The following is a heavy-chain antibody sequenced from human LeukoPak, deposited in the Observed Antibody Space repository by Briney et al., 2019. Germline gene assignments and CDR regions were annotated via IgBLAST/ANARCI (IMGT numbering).Heavy chain of an antibody. V-gene: IGHV3-30-3*01. J-gene: IGHJ4*02. CDR3: ARDVWFGDY. CDR1: GFTFSSYA. Sequence: GGSLRLSCAASGFTFSSYAMHWVRQAPGKGLEWVALISYDGSNKYYADSVKGRFTISRDNSKNTLYLQMNSLRAEDTAVFYCARDVWFGDYWGQGTLVTVSS. D-gene: IGHD3-10*01. CDR2: ISYDGSNK.